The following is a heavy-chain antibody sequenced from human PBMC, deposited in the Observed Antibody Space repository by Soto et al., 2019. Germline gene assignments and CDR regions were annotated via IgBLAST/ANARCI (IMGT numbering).Heavy chain of an antibody. J-gene: IGHJ5*02. D-gene: IGHD6-19*01. CDR1: GFPFGGYT. Sequence: EVQLLESGGGLAQPGGSLRLSCAASGFPFGGYTMSWVCQAPGKGLEWVSAIRDGGESTYYADSVKGRFTISRDNSKNTMYLQLNSLRPEDTAVYFCVKDGWETWGQGTLVTVSS. CDR2: IRDGGEST. CDR3: VKDGWET. V-gene: IGHV3-23*01.